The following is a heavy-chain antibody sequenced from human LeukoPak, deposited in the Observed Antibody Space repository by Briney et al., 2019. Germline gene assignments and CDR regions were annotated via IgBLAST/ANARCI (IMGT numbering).Heavy chain of an antibody. J-gene: IGHJ6*03. CDR1: GYSFIGYY. V-gene: IGHV1-2*02. CDR3: ARVDHYYMDV. Sequence: ASVKVSCKASGYSFIGYYMHWVRQAPGQGLEWMGWINPNSGDTNYAQNFQGRVTMTRDTSISTAYMELSRLRSDDTAVYYCARVDHYYMDVWGKGTTVTVSS. CDR2: INPNSGDT. D-gene: IGHD2-2*03.